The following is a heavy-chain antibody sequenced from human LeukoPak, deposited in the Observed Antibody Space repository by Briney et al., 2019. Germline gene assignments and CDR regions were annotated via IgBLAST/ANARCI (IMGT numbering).Heavy chain of an antibody. D-gene: IGHD3-10*01. CDR1: GFSFSSHG. V-gene: IGHV3-23*01. CDR2: ISSGSDYT. CDR3: AKIGVIGKWYYDI. J-gene: IGHJ2*01. Sequence: GSLRLSCAASGFSFSSHGMSWVRQAPGKGPEWVSSISSGSDYTFYADSVKGRFIVSRDNSKNTLYLQMYSLRAGDTAVYYCAKIGVIGKWYYDIWGRGTLVTVSS.